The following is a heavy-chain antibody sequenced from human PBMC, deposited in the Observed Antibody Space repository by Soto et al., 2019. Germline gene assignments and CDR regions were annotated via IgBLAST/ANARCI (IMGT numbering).Heavy chain of an antibody. V-gene: IGHV3-23*01. CDR1: GFTFSSYA. CDR2: ISGSGGST. D-gene: IGHD5-12*01. Sequence: GGSLRLSCAASGFTFSSYAMSWVRQAPGKGLEWVSAISGSGGSTYYADSVKGRFTISRDNSKNTLYLQMNSLRAEDTAVYYCAKEGEVEYSGYGHFDYWGQGTLVTVSS. J-gene: IGHJ4*02. CDR3: AKEGEVEYSGYGHFDY.